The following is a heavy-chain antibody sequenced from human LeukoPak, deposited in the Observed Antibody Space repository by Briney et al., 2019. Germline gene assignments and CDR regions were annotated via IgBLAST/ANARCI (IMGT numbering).Heavy chain of an antibody. Sequence: GASVKVSCKASGYTFTGYYMHWVRRAPGQGLEWMGWINPNSGGTNYAQKFQGRVTMTRDTSISTAYMELSRLRSDDTAVYYCASSYCTNGVCAYYYYYMDVWGKGTTVTVSS. J-gene: IGHJ6*03. CDR3: ASSYCTNGVCAYYYYYMDV. V-gene: IGHV1-2*02. CDR2: INPNSGGT. D-gene: IGHD2-8*01. CDR1: GYTFTGYY.